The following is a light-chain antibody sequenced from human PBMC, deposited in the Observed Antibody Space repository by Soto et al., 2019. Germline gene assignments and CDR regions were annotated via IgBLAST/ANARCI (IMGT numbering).Light chain of an antibody. CDR2: DVS. Sequence: DIRMKQSVSTVSASIGDRVTITCRASQSIGDSLAWYQQKPGKAPYLLVSDVSGLERGVPSRFSGSGSGTEFTLTISSMQPDDFATFYCQQYNGYSRTFGQGTKVDIK. J-gene: IGKJ1*01. V-gene: IGKV1-5*01. CDR1: QSIGDS. CDR3: QQYNGYSRT.